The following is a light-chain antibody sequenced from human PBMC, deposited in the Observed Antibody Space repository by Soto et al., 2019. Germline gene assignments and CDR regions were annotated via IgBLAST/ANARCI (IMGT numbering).Light chain of an antibody. V-gene: IGLV2-8*01. CDR1: SSDIGAYNY. CDR2: EVT. CDR3: SSHGGANNFYV. Sequence: QSARSQPPSSSVSPGQSVTISFTGTSSDIGAYNYVSWYQQHPGKVPKLIIYEVTKRPSGVPDRFSASKSGNTASLTVSGLQAEDEADYYCSSHGGANNFYVFGTGTKVTVL. J-gene: IGLJ1*01.